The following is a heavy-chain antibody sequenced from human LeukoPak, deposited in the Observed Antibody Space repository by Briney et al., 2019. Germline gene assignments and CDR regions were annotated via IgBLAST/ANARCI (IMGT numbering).Heavy chain of an antibody. CDR2: INPSGGST. Sequence: GASVKVSCKASGYTFTSYYMHWVRQAPGQGLEWMGIINPSGGSTSYAQKFQGRVTMTRDTSTSTVYMELSSLRSEDTAVYYCARGPYDDGDYGPGLNWGQGTLVTVSS. V-gene: IGHV1-46*01. CDR1: GYTFTSYY. CDR3: ARGPYDDGDYGPGLN. J-gene: IGHJ4*02. D-gene: IGHD4-17*01.